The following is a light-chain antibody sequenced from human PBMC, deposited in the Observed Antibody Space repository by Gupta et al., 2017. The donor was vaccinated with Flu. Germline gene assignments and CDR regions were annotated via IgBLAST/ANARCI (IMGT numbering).Light chain of an antibody. CDR3: QTGGTAIQPVV. CDR1: SGLSNYA. J-gene: IGLJ2*01. Sequence: QLVLTQSPSASASLGASVKPTCPPSSGLSNYAIAWHQQQPEKGPRYLMKINIDGSHSKGDGIPDRFSGSSSGAERYLTISSLQSEDEADYYCQTGGTAIQPVVFGGGTKLTVL. CDR2: INIDGSH. V-gene: IGLV4-69*01.